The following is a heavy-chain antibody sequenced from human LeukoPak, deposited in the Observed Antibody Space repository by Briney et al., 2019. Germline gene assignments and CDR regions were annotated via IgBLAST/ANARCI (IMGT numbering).Heavy chain of an antibody. CDR2: INHSGST. CDR3: ARGGQRYYSDY. V-gene: IGHV4-34*01. J-gene: IGHJ4*02. CDR1: GGSFSGYY. D-gene: IGHD4-17*01. Sequence: SETLSLTCAVYGGSFSGYYWSWIRQPPGKGLEWIGEINHSGSTNYNPSLKGRVTISVDTSKNQFSLKLSSVTAADTAVYYCARGGQRYYSDYWGQGTLVTVSS.